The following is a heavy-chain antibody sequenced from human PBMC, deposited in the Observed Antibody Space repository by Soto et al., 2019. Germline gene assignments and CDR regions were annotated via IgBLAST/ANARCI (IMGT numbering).Heavy chain of an antibody. CDR3: ARGGDSRMGYYYYYMDV. CDR1: GFTFSSYG. J-gene: IGHJ6*03. D-gene: IGHD6-13*01. Sequence: QVQLVESGGGVVQPGRSLRLSCAASGFTFSSYGMHWVRQAPGKGLEWVAVIWYDGSNKYYADSVKGRFTISRDNSKNTLYLQMNSLRAEDTAVYYCARGGDSRMGYYYYYMDVWGKGTTVTVSS. V-gene: IGHV3-33*01. CDR2: IWYDGSNK.